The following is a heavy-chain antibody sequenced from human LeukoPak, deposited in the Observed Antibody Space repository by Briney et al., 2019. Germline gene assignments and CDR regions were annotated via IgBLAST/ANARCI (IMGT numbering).Heavy chain of an antibody. CDR3: AIIIDHQGPCYYDSSGYCHY. Sequence: SVKVSCKASGGTFSSYAISWVRQAPGQGLEWMGGIIPIFGTANYAQKFQGRVTITADESTSTAYMELSSLRSEDTAVYYCAIIIDHQGPCYYDSSGYCHYWGQGTLVTVSS. D-gene: IGHD3-22*01. J-gene: IGHJ4*02. CDR1: GGTFSSYA. V-gene: IGHV1-69*13. CDR2: IIPIFGTA.